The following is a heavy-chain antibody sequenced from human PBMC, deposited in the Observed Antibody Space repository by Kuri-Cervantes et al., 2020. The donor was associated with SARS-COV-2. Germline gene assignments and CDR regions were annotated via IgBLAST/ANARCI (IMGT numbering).Heavy chain of an antibody. J-gene: IGHJ4*02. D-gene: IGHD6-13*01. V-gene: IGHV3-64D*08. CDR3: VKDHAAAGTTYFDY. CDR1: GFTFSSYA. CDR2: ISSNGGST. Sequence: GESLKISCSASGFTFSSYAMHWVRQAPGKGLEYVSAISSNGGSTYYADSVKGRFTISRDNSKNTLYLQMSSLRAEYTAVYYCVKDHAAAGTTYFDYWGQGTLVTVSS.